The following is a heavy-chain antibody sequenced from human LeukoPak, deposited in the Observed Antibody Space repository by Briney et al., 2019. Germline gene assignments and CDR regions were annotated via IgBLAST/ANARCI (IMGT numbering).Heavy chain of an antibody. CDR2: INLEGSQK. J-gene: IGHJ4*02. V-gene: IGHV3-7*01. CDR3: ARDLGGSWWFGLGY. D-gene: IGHD6-13*01. Sequence: GGSLRLSCAASGFTFSSYSMNWVRQAPGKGLEWVANINLEGSQKYYVDSLKGRFTISRDNANNLLYLQMNSLRAEDTAVYYCARDLGGSWWFGLGYWGQGTLVTVSS. CDR1: GFTFSSYS.